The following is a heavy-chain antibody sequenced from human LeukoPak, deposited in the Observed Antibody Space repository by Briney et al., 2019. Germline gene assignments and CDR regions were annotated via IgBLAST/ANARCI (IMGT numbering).Heavy chain of an antibody. CDR2: IYYSGNT. CDR1: GGSIRSSSYY. CDR3: AGHNWNDLHFDY. Sequence: SETLSLTCTVSGGSIRSSSYYWGWIRQPPGKGLEWIGSIYYSGNTYYNSSLKSRVTISVDTSKNQFSLKLSSVTAADTAVYYCAGHNWNDLHFDYWGQGTLVTVSS. D-gene: IGHD1-20*01. J-gene: IGHJ4*02. V-gene: IGHV4-39*07.